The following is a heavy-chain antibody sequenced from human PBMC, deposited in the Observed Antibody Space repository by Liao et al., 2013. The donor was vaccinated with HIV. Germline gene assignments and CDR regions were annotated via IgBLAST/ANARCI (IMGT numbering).Heavy chain of an antibody. CDR2: ITHRGSA. CDR3: ARGRGWGAPYYDS. V-gene: IGHV4-34*01. CDR1: GGPISGKTYH. J-gene: IGHJ4*02. Sequence: QVRLQQWGAGLLKPSETLSLACTVSGGPISGKTYHWGWIRQPPGKGLEWAAEITHRGSASYNPSLKSRVTISLDTSKNQFSLRLTSVTAADTAVYYCARGRGWGAPYYDSWAQGTRSPSPQ. D-gene: IGHD7-27*01.